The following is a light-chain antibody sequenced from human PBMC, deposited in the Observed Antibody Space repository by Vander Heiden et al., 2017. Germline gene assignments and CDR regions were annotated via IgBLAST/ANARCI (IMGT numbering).Light chain of an antibody. CDR2: GNS. CDR3: QSYDSSLSAVV. J-gene: IGLJ2*01. CDR1: SSNIGAGYD. V-gene: IGLV1-40*01. Sequence: QSVLTQPPPVSAATGQRVTTICTGSSSNIGAGYDVHWYQQLPGTAPKLLIYGNSNRPSGVPDRFSGSKSGTSASLAITGLQAEDEADYYCQSYDSSLSAVVFGGGTKLTVL.